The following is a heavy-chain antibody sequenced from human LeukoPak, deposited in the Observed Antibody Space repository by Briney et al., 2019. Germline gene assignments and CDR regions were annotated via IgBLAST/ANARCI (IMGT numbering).Heavy chain of an antibody. Sequence: GESLKISCKGSGYSFTSYWIGWVRQMPGKGLEWMGIIYPGDSDTRYSPSFQGQVTISADKSISTAYLQWSSLKASDTAMYYCARHGTWIQLWLSAFDIWGQGTMVTVSS. J-gene: IGHJ3*02. CDR3: ARHGTWIQLWLSAFDI. D-gene: IGHD5-18*01. V-gene: IGHV5-51*01. CDR2: IYPGDSDT. CDR1: GYSFTSYW.